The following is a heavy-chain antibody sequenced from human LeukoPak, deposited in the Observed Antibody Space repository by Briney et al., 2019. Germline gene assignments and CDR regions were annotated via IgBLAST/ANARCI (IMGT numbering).Heavy chain of an antibody. D-gene: IGHD3-9*01. CDR1: GFTFSSYG. J-gene: IGHJ4*02. CDR2: ISYDGSNK. Sequence: GRSLRLSCAASGFTFSSYGMHWVRQAPGKGLEWVAVISYDGSNKYYADSVKGRFTISRDNSKNTLYLQMNSLRAEDTAVYYCARGWDILTGYYGRHFDYWGQGTLVTVSS. V-gene: IGHV3-30*03. CDR3: ARGWDILTGYYGRHFDY.